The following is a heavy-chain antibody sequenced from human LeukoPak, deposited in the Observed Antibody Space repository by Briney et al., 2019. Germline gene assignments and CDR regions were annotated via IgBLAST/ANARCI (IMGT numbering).Heavy chain of an antibody. CDR1: GYSFTNYW. J-gene: IGHJ4*02. CDR2: IFPGDPDI. V-gene: IGHV5-51*01. Sequence: PGESLTISCKGSGYSFTNYWIGWVRQMPGKGLEWMGIIFPGDPDIRYSPSFQGQVTISADKSMTTAYVQWSSLKASDTAMYYCARHGGNGLLEYWGQGTLVTVSS. D-gene: IGHD4-23*01. CDR3: ARHGGNGLLEY.